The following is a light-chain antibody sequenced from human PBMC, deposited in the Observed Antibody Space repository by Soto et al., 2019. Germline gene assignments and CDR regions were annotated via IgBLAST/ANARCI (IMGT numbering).Light chain of an antibody. Sequence: IVMTQSPSTLSVSPGERATLSCRASQSVSSNLAWYQQKPGQAPRLLIYGASSRATGIPDRFSGSGSGTDFTLTISRLEPEDFAVYYCQQYGSSSTFGQGTRLEI. V-gene: IGKV3-20*01. CDR2: GAS. CDR3: QQYGSSST. CDR1: QSVSSN. J-gene: IGKJ5*01.